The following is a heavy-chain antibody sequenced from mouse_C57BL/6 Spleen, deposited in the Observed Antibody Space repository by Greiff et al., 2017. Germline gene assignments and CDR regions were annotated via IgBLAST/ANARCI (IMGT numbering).Heavy chain of an antibody. V-gene: IGHV14-2*01. CDR2: IDPEDGET. CDR1: GFNIKDYY. D-gene: IGHD2-1*01. J-gene: IGHJ2*01. CDR3: ARAGGGNSYYFDD. Sequence: VQLQQSGAELVKPGASVKLSCTASGFNIKDYYMHWVKQRTEQGLEWIGRIDPEDGETKYAPKFPGKATITADTSSNTAYLQLSSLTSEDTAVYYCARAGGGNSYYFDDWGQGTTLTVSS.